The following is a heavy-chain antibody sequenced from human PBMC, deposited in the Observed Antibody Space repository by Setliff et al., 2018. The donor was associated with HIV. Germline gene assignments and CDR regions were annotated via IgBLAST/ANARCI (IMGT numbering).Heavy chain of an antibody. CDR1: GYSFTSYW. CDR2: IYPGDSDT. Sequence: GESLKISCQGSGYSFTSYWIGWVRQMPGKGLEWMGIIYPGDSDTRYSPSFQGQVTISADKSISTAYLQWSSMKASDTAMYYCARLPQYSSSWSYFDYWGQGTLVTVSS. D-gene: IGHD6-13*01. CDR3: ARLPQYSSSWSYFDY. V-gene: IGHV5-51*01. J-gene: IGHJ4*02.